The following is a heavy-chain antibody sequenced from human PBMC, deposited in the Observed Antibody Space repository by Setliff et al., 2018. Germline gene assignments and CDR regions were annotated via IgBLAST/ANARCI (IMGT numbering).Heavy chain of an antibody. J-gene: IGHJ6*02. D-gene: IGHD5-18*01. CDR2: IYHNGNT. Sequence: SETLSLTCSVSGGSISPYFWSWIRQPPGKGLEWIGYIYHNGNTNFNPPLKTRVTMSVDTSENQFALNLTSVTAADTAVYYCVRDRTAYSYGLDVWGQGTTVTVSS. CDR3: VRDRTAYSYGLDV. V-gene: IGHV4-59*01. CDR1: GGSISPYF.